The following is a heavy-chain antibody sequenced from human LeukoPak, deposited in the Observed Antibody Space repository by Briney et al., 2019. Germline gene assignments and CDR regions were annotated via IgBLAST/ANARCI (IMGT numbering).Heavy chain of an antibody. Sequence: SETLSLNCTGPSGFISSSSYHWGWIRHPPQKVLSWIGSIYYSGSTYYNPSLKSRVTISVDTSKNQFSLKLSSVTAADTAVYYCARRRTASDAFDIWGQGTMVTVSS. J-gene: IGHJ3*02. CDR1: SGFISSSSYH. D-gene: IGHD6-25*01. CDR3: ARRRTASDAFDI. CDR2: IYYSGST. V-gene: IGHV4-39*01.